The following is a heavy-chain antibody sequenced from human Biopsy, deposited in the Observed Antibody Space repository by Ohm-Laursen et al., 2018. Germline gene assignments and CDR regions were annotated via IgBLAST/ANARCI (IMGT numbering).Heavy chain of an antibody. CDR2: IYGGGSPV. J-gene: IGHJ4*02. CDR3: TRAEAGSGSLLYFDY. D-gene: IGHD3-10*01. Sequence: GSLRLSCAASGFAFNLYEMNWVRQAPGKGMEWISYIYGGGSPVSYADSVKGRFTISRDNAKNSLYLQMNSLRAEDTAVYYCTRAEAGSGSLLYFDYWGQGTLVTVSS. V-gene: IGHV3-48*03. CDR1: GFAFNLYE.